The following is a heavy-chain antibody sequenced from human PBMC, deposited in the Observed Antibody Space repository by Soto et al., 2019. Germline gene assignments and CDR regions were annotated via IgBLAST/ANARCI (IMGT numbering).Heavy chain of an antibody. CDR1: GGTFSSYA. D-gene: IGHD3-10*01. CDR3: ARDRSLYYYGSGSTLTDAFDI. J-gene: IGHJ3*02. CDR2: IIPIFGTA. V-gene: IGHV1-69*01. Sequence: QVQLVQSGAEVKKPGSSVKVSCKASGGTFSSYAISWVRQAPGQGLEWMGGIIPIFGTANYAQKFQGRVTITADESTSTAYMELSSLRSEDTAVYYCARDRSLYYYGSGSTLTDAFDIWGQGTMVTVSS.